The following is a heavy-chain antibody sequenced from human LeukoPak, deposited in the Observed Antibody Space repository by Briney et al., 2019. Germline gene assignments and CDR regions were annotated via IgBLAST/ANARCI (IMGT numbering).Heavy chain of an antibody. CDR3: AKDGRYCSGGSCYLSGNWFDP. V-gene: IGHV3-9*01. CDR2: ISWNSGSI. J-gene: IGHJ5*02. Sequence: GGSLRLSCAASGFTFDDYAMHWVRHAPGKGLEWVSGISWNSGSIGYADSVKGRFTISRDNAKNSLYLQMNSLRAEDTALYYCAKDGRYCSGGSCYLSGNWFDPWGQGTLVTVSS. CDR1: GFTFDDYA. D-gene: IGHD2-15*01.